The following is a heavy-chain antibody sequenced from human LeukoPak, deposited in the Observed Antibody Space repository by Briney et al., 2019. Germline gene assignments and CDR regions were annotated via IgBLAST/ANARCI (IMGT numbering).Heavy chain of an antibody. CDR1: GYTFTSYD. V-gene: IGHV1-18*04. CDR2: ISAYNGNT. D-gene: IGHD3-10*01. Sequence: ASVKVCCKASGYTFTSYDISWVRQAPGQGLEWMGWISAYNGNTNYAQKLQGRVTMTTDTSTSTAYMELRSLRSDDTAVYYCARDLQYYYGSGSYWYFQHWGQGTLVTVSS. J-gene: IGHJ1*01. CDR3: ARDLQYYYGSGSYWYFQH.